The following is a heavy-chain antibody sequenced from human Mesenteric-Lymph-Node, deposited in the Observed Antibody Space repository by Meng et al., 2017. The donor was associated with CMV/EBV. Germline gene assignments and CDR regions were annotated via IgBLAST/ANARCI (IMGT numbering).Heavy chain of an antibody. J-gene: IGHJ4*02. D-gene: IGHD3-22*01. V-gene: IGHV1-2*02. Sequence: ASVKVSCKASGYSLTGSYMHWVRQVPGQGLEWMGWINPNSGATNSAQHFQDRVTMTWDPSITTAYMDLTRLRSDDTAFYYCARARGDYDDTSGYWIFFDFWGLGTLVTVSS. CDR3: ARARGDYDDTSGYWIFFDF. CDR2: INPNSGAT. CDR1: GYSLTGSY.